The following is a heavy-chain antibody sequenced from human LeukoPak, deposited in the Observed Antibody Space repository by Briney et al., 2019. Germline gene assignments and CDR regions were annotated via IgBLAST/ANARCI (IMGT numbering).Heavy chain of an antibody. CDR1: VFTFSSYS. CDR3: AREGG. V-gene: IGHV3-48*02. Sequence: GGPLRLFCAASVFTFSSYSMNWVRQAPGKGLEWVSYISSSSRTKYYADSVKGRFTISRDNAKNSLYLQMNSLGDEDTAVYYCAREGGWGQGTLVTVSS. D-gene: IGHD2-15*01. J-gene: IGHJ4*02. CDR2: ISSSSRTK.